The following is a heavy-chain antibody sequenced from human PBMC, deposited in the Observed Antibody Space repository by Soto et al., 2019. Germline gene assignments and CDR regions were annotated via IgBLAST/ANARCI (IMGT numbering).Heavy chain of an antibody. D-gene: IGHD3-3*01. V-gene: IGHV3-33*01. CDR3: ARDLLEWLPGLGYYYYMDV. CDR1: GFTFSSYG. CDR2: IWYDGSNK. Sequence: PGGSLRLSCAASGFTFSSYGMHWARQAPGKGLEWVAVIWYDGSNKYYADSVKGRFTISRDNSKNTLYLQMNSLRAEDTAVYYCARDLLEWLPGLGYYYYMDVWGKGTTVTVS. J-gene: IGHJ6*03.